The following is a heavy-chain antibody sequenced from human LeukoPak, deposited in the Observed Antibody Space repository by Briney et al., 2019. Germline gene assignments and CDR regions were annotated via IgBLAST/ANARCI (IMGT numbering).Heavy chain of an antibody. D-gene: IGHD3-10*01. Sequence: ASVKVSCKASGYTFTGYYMHWVRQAPGQGLGWMGWINPNSGGTNYAQKFQGRVTMTRDTSISTAYMELSRLRSDDTAAYYCARSRTGSGFLFDYWGQGTLVTVSS. J-gene: IGHJ4*02. CDR1: GYTFTGYY. V-gene: IGHV1-2*02. CDR2: INPNSGGT. CDR3: ARSRTGSGFLFDY.